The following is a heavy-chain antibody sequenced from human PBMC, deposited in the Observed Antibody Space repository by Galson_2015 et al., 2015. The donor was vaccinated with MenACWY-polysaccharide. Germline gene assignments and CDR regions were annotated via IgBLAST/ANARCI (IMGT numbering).Heavy chain of an antibody. V-gene: IGHV3-9*01. Sequence: SLRLSCAASGLTFDDYAMHWVRQAPGKGLEWVSGISWNSGSIGYADSVKGRFTISRDNAKNSLYLQMNSLRAEDTALYYCAKEVGYGGKGPYYYYYMDVWGKGTTVTVSS. CDR1: GLTFDDYA. CDR3: AKEVGYGGKGPYYYYYMDV. D-gene: IGHD4-23*01. J-gene: IGHJ6*03. CDR2: ISWNSGSI.